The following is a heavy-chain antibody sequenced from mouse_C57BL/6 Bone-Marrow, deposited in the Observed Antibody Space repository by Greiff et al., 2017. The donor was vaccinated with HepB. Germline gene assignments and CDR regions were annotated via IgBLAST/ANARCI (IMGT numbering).Heavy chain of an antibody. J-gene: IGHJ4*01. D-gene: IGHD1-1*01. CDR3: ANHYYGSSPLDAMDY. CDR2: IYPGSGST. V-gene: IGHV1-55*01. CDR1: GYTFTSSW. Sequence: QVQLQQPGAELVKPGASVKMSCKASGYTFTSSWITWVKQRPGQGLEWIGDIYPGSGSTNYNEKFKSKATLTVDTSSSTAYMQLSSLTSEDSAVYYCANHYYGSSPLDAMDYWGQGTSVTVSS.